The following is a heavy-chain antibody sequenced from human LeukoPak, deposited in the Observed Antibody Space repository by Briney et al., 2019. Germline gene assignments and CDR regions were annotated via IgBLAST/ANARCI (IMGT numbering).Heavy chain of an antibody. V-gene: IGHV4-39*07. Sequence: PSETLSLTCTVSGGSISSSSYYWSWVRQPPGKGLEWIGEIYHSGSTNYNPSLKSRVTISVDKSKNQFSLKLSSVTAADTAVYYCARAIVVVPAASSRYWFDPWGQGTLVTVSS. J-gene: IGHJ5*02. CDR3: ARAIVVVPAASSRYWFDP. CDR1: GGSISSSSYY. CDR2: IYHSGST. D-gene: IGHD2-2*01.